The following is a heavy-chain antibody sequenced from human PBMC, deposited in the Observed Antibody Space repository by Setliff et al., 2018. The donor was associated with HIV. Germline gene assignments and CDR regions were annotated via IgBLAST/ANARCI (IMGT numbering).Heavy chain of an antibody. CDR1: GGSISSSSYY. Sequence: PSETLSLTCTVSGGSISSSSYYWGWIRQPPGKGLGWIGSINYSGNTYYNASPKSRLAISSDTSKNQFSLNLSPVIAADTAIYFCARFTVVVFGAGEPSWFDPWGQGILVTVSS. CDR3: ARFTVVVFGAGEPSWFDP. D-gene: IGHD2-15*01. V-gene: IGHV4-39*01. J-gene: IGHJ5*02. CDR2: INYSGNT.